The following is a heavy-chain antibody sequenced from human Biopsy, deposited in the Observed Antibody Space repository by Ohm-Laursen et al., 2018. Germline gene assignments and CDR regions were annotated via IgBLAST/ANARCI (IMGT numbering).Heavy chain of an antibody. Sequence: GTLSLTCTVSADSVTKYYWSWIRQPPGKGLARIGHIYYSVMTNYNPSLQSRVSISVDPSRNPASLTLSSVPAADTAVYYCARDSGILNYGNFKYYHYYGMDVWGQGTKVTVSS. J-gene: IGHJ6*02. CDR1: ADSVTKYY. CDR3: ARDSGILNYGNFKYYHYYGMDV. D-gene: IGHD4-11*01. CDR2: IYYSVMT. V-gene: IGHV4-59*02.